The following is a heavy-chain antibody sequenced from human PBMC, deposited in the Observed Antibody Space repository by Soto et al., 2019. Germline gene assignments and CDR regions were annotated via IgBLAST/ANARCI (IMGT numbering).Heavy chain of an antibody. CDR2: LPYDGRNK. J-gene: IGHJ6*02. D-gene: IGHD6-6*01. CDR3: AREYSSSATHHKFYYYYYYGMDV. V-gene: IGHV3-30*04. CDR1: GFTSISYL. Sequence: ESGGAVVQLGRSLGLSWQAPGFTSISYLFNGARQAPGKGLGWGQVLPYDGRNKNYADSVKGRFTISRDNSKNTLYLQMNSLRAEDTAVYYCAREYSSSATHHKFYYYYYYGMDVWGQGTTVTVSS.